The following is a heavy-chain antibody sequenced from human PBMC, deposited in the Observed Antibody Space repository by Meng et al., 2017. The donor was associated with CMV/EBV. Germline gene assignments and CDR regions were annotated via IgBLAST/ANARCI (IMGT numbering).Heavy chain of an antibody. V-gene: IGHV4-59*01. CDR1: GGSISSYY. Sequence: GSLRLSCTVSGGSISSYYWSWIRQPPGKGLEWIGYIYYSGSTNYNPSLKIRVTISVDTSKNQFSLKLSSVPAADTAVYYCARDLPGGWFDPWGQGTLVTVSS. D-gene: IGHD1-14*01. CDR2: IYYSGST. J-gene: IGHJ5*02. CDR3: ARDLPGGWFDP.